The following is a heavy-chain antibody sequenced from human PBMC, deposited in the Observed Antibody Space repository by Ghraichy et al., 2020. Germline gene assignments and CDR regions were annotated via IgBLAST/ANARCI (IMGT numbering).Heavy chain of an antibody. Sequence: SETLSLTCTVSGGSISSYYWSWIRQPPGKGLEWIGYIYYSGSTNYNPSLKSRVTISVDTSKNQFSLKLSSVTAADTAMYYCARGAVTNFGYYYYYMDVWGKGTTVTVSS. V-gene: IGHV4-59*01. CDR3: ARGAVTNFGYYYYYMDV. CDR2: IYYSGST. CDR1: GGSISSYY. D-gene: IGHD4-17*01. J-gene: IGHJ6*03.